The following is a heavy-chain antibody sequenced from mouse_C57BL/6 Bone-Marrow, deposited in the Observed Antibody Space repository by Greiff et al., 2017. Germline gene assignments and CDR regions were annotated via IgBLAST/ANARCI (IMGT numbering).Heavy chain of an antibody. J-gene: IGHJ2*01. V-gene: IGHV1-81*01. D-gene: IGHD1-1*01. CDR2: IYPRSGNT. Sequence: LVESGAELARPGASVKLSCKASGYTFTSYGISWVKQRTGQGLEWIGEIYPRSGNTYYNEKFKGKDTLTADKSSSTAYMELRSLTSEDSAVYFCARYTVVAFDYWGQGTTLTVSS. CDR1: GYTFTSYG. CDR3: ARYTVVAFDY.